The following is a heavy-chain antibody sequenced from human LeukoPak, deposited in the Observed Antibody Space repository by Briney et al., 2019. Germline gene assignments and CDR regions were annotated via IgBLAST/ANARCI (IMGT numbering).Heavy chain of an antibody. CDR3: ARGGRYFDWLLGDFDY. CDR1: NVSISSGSHY. J-gene: IGHJ4*02. Sequence: SETLSLTCTVSNVSISSGSHYWNWIRQPAGKGLEWIGRIYAGGRSNYNPSLRSRVTISVDTSKNQFSLKLSSVTAADTAVYYCARGGRYFDWLLGDFDYWGQGTLVTVSS. V-gene: IGHV4-61*02. D-gene: IGHD3-9*01. CDR2: IYAGGRS.